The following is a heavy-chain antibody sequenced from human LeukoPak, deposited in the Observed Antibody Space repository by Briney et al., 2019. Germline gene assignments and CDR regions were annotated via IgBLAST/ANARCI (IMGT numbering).Heavy chain of an antibody. Sequence: QPGGSLRLSCAASGFTFSTYAMHWVRQAPGKGLEWVAVISYDGSNKYYADSVKGRFTISRDDSKDTLYLQMNSLRAEDTAVYYCARDPPRDFWSGYLDYWGQGTLVTVSS. D-gene: IGHD3-3*01. V-gene: IGHV3-30-3*01. CDR2: ISYDGSNK. CDR3: ARDPPRDFWSGYLDY. CDR1: GFTFSTYA. J-gene: IGHJ4*02.